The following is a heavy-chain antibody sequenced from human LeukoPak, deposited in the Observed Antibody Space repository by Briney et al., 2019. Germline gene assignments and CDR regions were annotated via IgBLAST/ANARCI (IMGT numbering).Heavy chain of an antibody. CDR2: LYYSGST. CDR1: GGSISSYY. CDR3: ARSQYSEYDYEL. J-gene: IGHJ4*02. D-gene: IGHD5-12*01. V-gene: IGHV4-59*01. Sequence: KPSETLPLTCTVSGGSISSYYWSWIRQPPGKGLEWIGYLYYSGSTDYNPSLKSRVTISIDTSKNQFSLKLKSVTAADTAVYYCARSQYSEYDYELWGQGTLVTVSS.